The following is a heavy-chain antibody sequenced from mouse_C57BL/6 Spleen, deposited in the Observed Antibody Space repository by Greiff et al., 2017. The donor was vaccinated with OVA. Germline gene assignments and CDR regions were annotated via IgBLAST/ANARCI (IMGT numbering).Heavy chain of an antibody. V-gene: IGHV1-26*01. CDR2: INPNNGCT. CDR3: ARGDGYYAMDY. Sequence: VQLQQSGPELVKPGASGKLSCKASGYTFPDYTMNWVKQSHGKSLGGIGDINPNNGCTSNNQKFKGKATLTVDKSSSTAYMELRSLTSEDSAVYYCARGDGYYAMDYWGQGTSVTVSS. D-gene: IGHD2-3*01. J-gene: IGHJ4*01. CDR1: GYTFPDYT.